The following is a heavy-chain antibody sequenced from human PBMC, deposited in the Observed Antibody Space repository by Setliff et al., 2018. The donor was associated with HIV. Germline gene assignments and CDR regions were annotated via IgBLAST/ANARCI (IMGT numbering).Heavy chain of an antibody. CDR1: GYTFATYH. D-gene: IGHD5-12*01. CDR2: VRPGDSDT. J-gene: IGHJ4*02. V-gene: IGHV5-51*01. CDR3: ATRLVGYSGYNY. Sequence: PGESLKISCRTSGYTFATYHIDWVRQMPGKGLEWMGKVRPGDSDTRYNPSFQGQVTISADKSINTAYLQWSGLRASDTAMYYCATRLVGYSGYNYWGQGTLVTVAS.